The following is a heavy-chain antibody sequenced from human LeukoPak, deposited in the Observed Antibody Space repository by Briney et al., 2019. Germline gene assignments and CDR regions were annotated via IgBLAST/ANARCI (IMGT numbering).Heavy chain of an antibody. Sequence: GGSLRLSSAASGFTVSSNYMSWVRQAPGKGLEWVSVIYSGGSTYYADSVKGRFTISRDNSKNTLYLQMNSLRAEDTAVYYCARGIWFGELSTFDYWGQGTLVTVSS. CDR1: GFTVSSNY. J-gene: IGHJ4*02. V-gene: IGHV3-53*01. CDR2: IYSGGST. D-gene: IGHD3-10*01. CDR3: ARGIWFGELSTFDY.